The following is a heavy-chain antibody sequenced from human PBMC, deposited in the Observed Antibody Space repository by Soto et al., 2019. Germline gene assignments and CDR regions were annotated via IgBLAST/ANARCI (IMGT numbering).Heavy chain of an antibody. CDR2: INPYNAKT. Sequence: QVRLVQSGAEVKKPGASVKVSCKASGYTFTNYGITWVRQAPGQGLERMGWINPYNAKTNSAQKFQGRVSMTTDTSSSTAYMEVLSLRSDDTAIYYCARGSDSLGWWGQGTLVTVSS. V-gene: IGHV1-18*01. J-gene: IGHJ4*02. CDR1: GYTFTNYG. CDR3: ARGSDSLGW. D-gene: IGHD6-19*01.